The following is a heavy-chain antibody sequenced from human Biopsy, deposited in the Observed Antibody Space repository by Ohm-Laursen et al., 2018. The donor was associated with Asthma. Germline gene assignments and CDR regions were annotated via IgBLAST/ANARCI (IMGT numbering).Heavy chain of an antibody. D-gene: IGHD2-15*01. Sequence: TLSLTCTVSGGSVSSGSYYWSWIRQPPGKGLAWVSYISYSGSTDYNPSLKSQLTISMDTSKNQFSLKLSSVTAADTAVYYCARVPTTLRYFDLWGRGTLVTVSS. CDR1: GGSVSSGSYY. V-gene: IGHV4-61*01. CDR2: ISYSGST. J-gene: IGHJ2*01. CDR3: ARVPTTLRYFDL.